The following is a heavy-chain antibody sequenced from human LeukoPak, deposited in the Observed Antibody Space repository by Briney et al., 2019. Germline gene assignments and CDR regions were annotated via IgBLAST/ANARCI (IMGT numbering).Heavy chain of an antibody. Sequence: PSETLSLTCTVSGGYIVSYYWSWIRQPAGKGLEWIGRILTSETPSYNPSLESRVTMSVDTSESQFSLKLTSVTAADTAVYYCAREADYGDHLRSYYYIDVWGTGTTVTVSS. CDR2: ILTSETP. J-gene: IGHJ6*03. V-gene: IGHV4-4*07. CDR1: GGYIVSYY. D-gene: IGHD4-17*01. CDR3: AREADYGDHLRSYYYIDV.